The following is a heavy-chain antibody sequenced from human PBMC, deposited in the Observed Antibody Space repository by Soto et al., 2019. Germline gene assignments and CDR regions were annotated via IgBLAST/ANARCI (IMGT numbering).Heavy chain of an antibody. CDR3: ASGWFGELLYSYGMDV. CDR1: GYTFTSYD. Sequence: QVQLVQSGAEVKKPGASVKVSCKASGYTFTSYDINWVRQATGQGLEWMGWMNPNSGNTGYAQKFQGRVTMTRNTSISTAYMELSSLRSEDTAVYYCASGWFGELLYSYGMDVWGQGTTVTVPS. V-gene: IGHV1-8*01. CDR2: MNPNSGNT. D-gene: IGHD3-10*01. J-gene: IGHJ6*02.